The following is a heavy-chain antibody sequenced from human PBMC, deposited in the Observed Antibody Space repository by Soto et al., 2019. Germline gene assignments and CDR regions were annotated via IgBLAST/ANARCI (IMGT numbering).Heavy chain of an antibody. Sequence: MLSQTCSVGEGSSSSYYWSHIRQPPGKGLEWIGYIYYSGSTNYNPSLKSRVTISIDTSKNQFSLKLSSVTAADTAVYYCAILRGLGVVSPYFDYWGQGLIVTVSS. CDR1: EGSSSSYY. CDR2: IYYSGST. V-gene: IGHV4-59*08. CDR3: AILRGLGVVSPYFDY. D-gene: IGHD2-15*01. J-gene: IGHJ4*02.